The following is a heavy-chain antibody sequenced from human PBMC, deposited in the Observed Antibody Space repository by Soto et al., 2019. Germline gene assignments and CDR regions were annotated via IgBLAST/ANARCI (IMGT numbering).Heavy chain of an antibody. CDR3: ARSRTTVTPSGFQH. V-gene: IGHV4-59*01. CDR1: GGSISSYY. D-gene: IGHD4-17*01. J-gene: IGHJ1*01. Sequence: PSETLSLTCSASGGSISSYYWSWIRQPPGKGLEWIGYIYYSGSTNYNPSLKSRVTISVDTSKNQFSLKLSSVTAADTAVYYCARSRTTVTPSGFQHWGQGTLVTVS. CDR2: IYYSGST.